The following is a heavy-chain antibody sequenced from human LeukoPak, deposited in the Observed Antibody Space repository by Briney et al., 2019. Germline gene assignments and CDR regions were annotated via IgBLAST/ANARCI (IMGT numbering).Heavy chain of an antibody. Sequence: LTGGSLRLFCGVSGFTFSHFAMSWVRQAPGKGLQWVSTISGSGNKTYDADFVKGRFTISRDNSKNTLYLQMTGLRAEDTAVYYCAKLKGVGIAPFVNWGQSILYTVSS. CDR1: GFTFSHFA. CDR3: AKLKGVGIAPFVN. D-gene: IGHD3-10*01. J-gene: IGHJ1*01. V-gene: IGHV3-23*01. CDR2: ISGSGNKT.